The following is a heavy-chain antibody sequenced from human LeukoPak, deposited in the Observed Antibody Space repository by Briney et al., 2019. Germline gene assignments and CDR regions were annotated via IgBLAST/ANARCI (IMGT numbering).Heavy chain of an antibody. D-gene: IGHD3-10*01. Sequence: GGSLRLSCAVSGFTFSNYAMSWVRQAPGKGLEWVSGISGSGGSTFYADSVKGRFTISRDNAKNSLYLQMNSLRAEDTAVYYCARDIGSLWFGELFSWGQGTLVTVSS. CDR2: ISGSGGST. V-gene: IGHV3-23*01. CDR1: GFTFSNYA. J-gene: IGHJ5*02. CDR3: ARDIGSLWFGELFS.